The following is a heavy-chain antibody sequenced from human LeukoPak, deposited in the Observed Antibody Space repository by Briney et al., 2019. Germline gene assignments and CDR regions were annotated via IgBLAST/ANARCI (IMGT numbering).Heavy chain of an antibody. CDR1: GGSISSHY. D-gene: IGHD3-10*01. CDR3: ARVSYYYGSGSYLVDY. J-gene: IGHJ4*02. CDR2: IYTSSST. Sequence: SETLSLTCTVSGGSISSHYWSWIRQPAGKGLEWIGRIYTSSSTNYNPSLKSRVTMSVDTSKSQFSLKMSSVYAADTAVYYCARVSYYYGSGSYLVDYWGQGTLVTVSS. V-gene: IGHV4-4*07.